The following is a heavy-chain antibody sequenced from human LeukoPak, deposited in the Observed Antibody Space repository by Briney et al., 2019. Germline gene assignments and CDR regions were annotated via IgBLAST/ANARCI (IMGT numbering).Heavy chain of an antibody. V-gene: IGHV3-74*01. D-gene: IGHD6-19*01. J-gene: IGHJ4*02. CDR3: ARPRSSGWYYFDY. CDR1: GFTFTTYW. CDR2: INSDGSIT. Sequence: GGSLRLSCAASGFTFTTYWMHWVRQAPGKGLVWVSHINSDGSITSYADSVKGRFTISRGNAKNTLYLQMNSLRAEDTAVYYCARPRSSGWYYFDYWGQGTLVTVSS.